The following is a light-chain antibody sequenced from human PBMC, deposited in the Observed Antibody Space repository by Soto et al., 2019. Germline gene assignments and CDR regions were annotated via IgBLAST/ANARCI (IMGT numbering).Light chain of an antibody. CDR3: QKYDSVSLT. J-gene: IGKJ4*01. CDR2: GAS. Sequence: DIQMTQSPSFLSASVGDRVTITCRASQDISNFLAWYQQKPCKGHNLLIYGASTFQSGVPSRFSDSGSGTDFNLHISSLQPEDCATYYCQKYDSVSLTFGGGTKVEIK. V-gene: IGKV1-27*01. CDR1: QDISNF.